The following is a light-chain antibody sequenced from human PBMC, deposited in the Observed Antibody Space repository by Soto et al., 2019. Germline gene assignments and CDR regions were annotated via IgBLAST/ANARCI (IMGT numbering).Light chain of an antibody. V-gene: IGKV3-15*01. Sequence: EIVLTQSPGTLPLSPGERATLSCRASQSVSNNYLAWYQQKPGQSPRLLVYDASTRATAIPARFSGSGSGTEFTLTINTLQPEDFAVYYCQQYYQWPSYTFGQGTKVDIK. CDR2: DAS. CDR1: QSVSNN. CDR3: QQYYQWPSYT. J-gene: IGKJ2*01.